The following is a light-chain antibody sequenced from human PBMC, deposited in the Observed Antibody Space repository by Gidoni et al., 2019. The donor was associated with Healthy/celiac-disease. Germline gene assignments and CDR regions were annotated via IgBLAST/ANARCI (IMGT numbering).Light chain of an antibody. CDR2: RDS. CDR3: QVWDSSTAWV. J-gene: IGLJ3*02. V-gene: IGLV3-9*01. CDR1: NIGSKN. Sequence: SYELTQPLSVSVALGQTARITCGGNNIGSKNVNWYQQKPGQAPVLVTYRDSNRPSGIPERFSGSNSGNTATLTISRAQAGDEADYYCQVWDSSTAWVFGGGTKLTVL.